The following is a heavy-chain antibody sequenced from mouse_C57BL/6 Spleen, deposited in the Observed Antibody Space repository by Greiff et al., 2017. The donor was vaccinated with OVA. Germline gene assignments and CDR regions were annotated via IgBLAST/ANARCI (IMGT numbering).Heavy chain of an antibody. CDR3: ARQWGWGAFAY. Sequence: EVQRVESGPELVKPGASVKIPCKASGYTFTDYNMDWVKQSHGKSLEWIGDINPNNGGTIYNQKFKGKATLTVDKSSSTAYMELRSLTSEDTAVYYCARQWGWGAFAYWGQGTLVTVSA. J-gene: IGHJ3*01. CDR2: INPNNGGT. CDR1: GYTFTDYN. V-gene: IGHV1-18*01. D-gene: IGHD3-3*01.